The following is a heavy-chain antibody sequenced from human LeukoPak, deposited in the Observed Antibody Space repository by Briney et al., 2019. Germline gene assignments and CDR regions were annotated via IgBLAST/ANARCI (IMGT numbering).Heavy chain of an antibody. CDR1: GFTFSSYG. Sequence: GGSLRLSCAASGFTFSSYGMHWVRQAPGKGLEWVAIISYDGSNKYCADSVKGRFTISRDNSKNTLYLQMNSLRLEDTAVYYCAKDRVVQQWLAPLSNWGQGTLVTVSS. CDR2: ISYDGSNK. CDR3: AKDRVVQQWLAPLSN. V-gene: IGHV3-30*18. J-gene: IGHJ4*02. D-gene: IGHD6-19*01.